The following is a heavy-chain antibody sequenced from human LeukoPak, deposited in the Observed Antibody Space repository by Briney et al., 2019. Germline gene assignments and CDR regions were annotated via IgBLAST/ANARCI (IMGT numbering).Heavy chain of an antibody. D-gene: IGHD3-9*01. Sequence: ASVKVSCKASGYTFTSYDINWVRQATGQGLEWMGWMNPNSGNTGYAQKFQGRVTMTRNTSISTAYMELSSLRSEDTAVYYCARGGDDILPGYYRRSHWFDPWGQGTLVTVSS. CDR2: MNPNSGNT. CDR3: ARGGDDILPGYYRRSHWFDP. CDR1: GYTFTSYD. J-gene: IGHJ5*02. V-gene: IGHV1-8*01.